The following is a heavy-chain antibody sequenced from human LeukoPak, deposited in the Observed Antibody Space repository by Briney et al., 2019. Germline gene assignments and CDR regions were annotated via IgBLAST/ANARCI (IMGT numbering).Heavy chain of an antibody. CDR3: AKDYDFGSVYSSPPGGYFDY. CDR1: GFTFSSSG. D-gene: IGHD3-3*01. CDR2: IRFDGSNK. V-gene: IGHV3-30*02. J-gene: IGHJ4*02. Sequence: AGGSLRLSCAASGFTFSSSGMHRVRQAPGKGLEWVAFIRFDGSNKYYADSVKGRFTISRDNSKNTLYLQMNSLRAEDAAVYYCAKDYDFGSVYSSPPGGYFDYWGQETLVTASS.